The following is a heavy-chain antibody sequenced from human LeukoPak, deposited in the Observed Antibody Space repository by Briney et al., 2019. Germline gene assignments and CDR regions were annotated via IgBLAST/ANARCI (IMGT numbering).Heavy chain of an antibody. J-gene: IGHJ4*02. D-gene: IGHD6-19*01. CDR1: GLTFSTYS. CDR3: AKDVAPDSGWDLDY. V-gene: IGHV3-23*01. CDR2: IYNSGAKI. Sequence: PGGSLRLSCAVSGLTFSTYSMTWVRQGPGKGLEWVSSIYNSGAKIFYADSVEGRFTISRDNSKNMLYLQMNSLRVEDTAVYYCAKDVAPDSGWDLDYWGQGTLVTVSS.